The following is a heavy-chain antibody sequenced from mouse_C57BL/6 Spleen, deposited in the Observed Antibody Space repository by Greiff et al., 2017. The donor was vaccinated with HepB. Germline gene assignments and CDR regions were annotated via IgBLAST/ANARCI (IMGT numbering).Heavy chain of an antibody. CDR1: GYTFTDYE. J-gene: IGHJ1*03. CDR3: TLWDRGYFDV. V-gene: IGHV1-15*01. D-gene: IGHD3-3*01. CDR2: IDPETGGT. Sequence: VQLQQSGAELVRPGASVTLSCKASGYTFTDYEMHWVKQTPVHGLEWIGAIDPETGGTAYNQKFKGKAILTADKSSSTAYMELRSLTSEDSAVYYCTLWDRGYFDVWGTGTTVTVSS.